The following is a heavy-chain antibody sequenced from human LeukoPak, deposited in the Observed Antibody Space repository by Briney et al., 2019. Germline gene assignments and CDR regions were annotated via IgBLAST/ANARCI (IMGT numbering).Heavy chain of an antibody. CDR3: ARGIYYDILTGYSWGYWFDP. Sequence: SETLSFTCAVYGGSFSGYYWSWIRQPPGKGLEWIGYIYYSGSTNYNPSLKSRVTISVDTSKNQFSLKLSSVTAADTAVYYCARGIYYDILTGYSWGYWFDPWGQGTLVTVSS. CDR1: GGSFSGYY. V-gene: IGHV4-59*01. D-gene: IGHD3-9*01. J-gene: IGHJ5*02. CDR2: IYYSGST.